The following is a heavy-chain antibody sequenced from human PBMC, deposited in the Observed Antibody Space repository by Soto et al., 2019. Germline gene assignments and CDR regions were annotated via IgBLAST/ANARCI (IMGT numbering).Heavy chain of an antibody. Sequence: QVQLQQWGAGLLKPSETLSLTCAVYGGSFSGYYWSWIRQPPGKGLEWIGEINHSGSTNYNPSLKSRVTILVDTSKNQFSLKLSSVTAADTAVYYCARAMVRGVWDVWGQGTTVTVSS. D-gene: IGHD3-10*01. J-gene: IGHJ6*02. CDR1: GGSFSGYY. CDR3: ARAMVRGVWDV. CDR2: INHSGST. V-gene: IGHV4-34*01.